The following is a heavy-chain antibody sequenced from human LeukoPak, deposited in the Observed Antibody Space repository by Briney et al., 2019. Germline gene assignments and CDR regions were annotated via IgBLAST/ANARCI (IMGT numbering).Heavy chain of an antibody. D-gene: IGHD1-26*01. V-gene: IGHV4-59*01. CDR2: IYHSGST. CDR1: GGSISSYY. CDR3: ARGGSHSGATAKLDN. Sequence: SETLSLTCTVSGGSISSYYWNWIRQPPGKGLEWIGNIYHSGSTNYNPSLKSRVTITVDTSKNQFSLKLNSVTAADTAMYYCARGGSHSGATAKLDNWGQGTLITVSS. J-gene: IGHJ4*02.